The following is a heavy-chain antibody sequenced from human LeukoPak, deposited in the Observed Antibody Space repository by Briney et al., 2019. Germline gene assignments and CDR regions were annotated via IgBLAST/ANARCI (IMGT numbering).Heavy chain of an antibody. CDR1: GFTFDDYA. CDR3: AKDTHYGSGSDDAFDI. V-gene: IGHV3-9*01. CDR2: ISWNSDNI. J-gene: IGHJ3*02. Sequence: GGSLRLSCAASGFTFDDYAMHWVRQAPGKGLEWVLGISWNSDNIGYADSVKGRFTISRDNAKNSLYLQMNSLRAEDTALYYCAKDTHYGSGSDDAFDIWGQGTMVTVSS. D-gene: IGHD3-10*01.